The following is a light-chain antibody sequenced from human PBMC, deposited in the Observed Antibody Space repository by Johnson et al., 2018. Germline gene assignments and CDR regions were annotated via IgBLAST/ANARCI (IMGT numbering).Light chain of an antibody. Sequence: VLTQPPSVSAAPGQKVTISCSGSSSNIGNNYVSWYQQLPGTAPKLLIYENNKRPSGIPDRFSGSKSGTSATLGITGLQTGDEADYYSGTWDSSLSAGNVFGTGTKVTVL. J-gene: IGLJ1*01. CDR1: SSNIGNNY. CDR2: ENN. V-gene: IGLV1-51*02. CDR3: GTWDSSLSAGNV.